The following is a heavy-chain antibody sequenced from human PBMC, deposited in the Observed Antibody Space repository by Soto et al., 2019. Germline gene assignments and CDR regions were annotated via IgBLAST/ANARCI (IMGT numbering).Heavy chain of an antibody. Sequence: QVQLVESGGGVVQPGRSLRLSCAASGFTFSSYGMHWVRQAPGKGLEWVAVIWYDGSNKYYADSVKGRFTISRDNSKNPLYMQMNSLRAEDTAVYYCARDLDHGDYTSYYFDYWGQGTLVTVSS. V-gene: IGHV3-33*01. CDR1: GFTFSSYG. CDR3: ARDLDHGDYTSYYFDY. D-gene: IGHD4-17*01. CDR2: IWYDGSNK. J-gene: IGHJ4*02.